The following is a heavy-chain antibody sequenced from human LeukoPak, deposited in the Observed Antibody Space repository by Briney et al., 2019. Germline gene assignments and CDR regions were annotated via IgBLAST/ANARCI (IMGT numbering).Heavy chain of an antibody. D-gene: IGHD6-13*01. Sequence: SETLSLTCTVSGGSISSYYWSWIWQPPGKGLEWIGYIYYSGSTNYNPSLKSRVTISVDTSKNQFSLKLSSVTAADTAVYYCARDRYSSSWYSSWGQGTLVTVSS. J-gene: IGHJ5*02. CDR1: GGSISSYY. CDR2: IYYSGST. CDR3: ARDRYSSSWYSS. V-gene: IGHV4-59*01.